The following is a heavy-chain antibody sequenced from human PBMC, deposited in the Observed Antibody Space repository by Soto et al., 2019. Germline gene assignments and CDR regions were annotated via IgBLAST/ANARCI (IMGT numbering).Heavy chain of an antibody. J-gene: IGHJ5*02. CDR2: IIPIFGTA. CDR3: AREGGSYGMNWFDP. Sequence: ASVKVSCKASGGTFSSYAISWVRQAPGQGLEWMGGIIPIFGTANYAQKFQGRVTITADESTSTAYMELSSLRSEDTAVYYCAREGGSYGMNWFDPWGQGTLVTVSS. CDR1: GGTFSSYA. D-gene: IGHD1-26*01. V-gene: IGHV1-69*13.